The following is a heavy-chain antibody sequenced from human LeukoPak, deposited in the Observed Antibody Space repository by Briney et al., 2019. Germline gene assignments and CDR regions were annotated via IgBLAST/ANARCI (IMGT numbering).Heavy chain of an antibody. CDR3: AKERESSGYFDY. J-gene: IGHJ4*02. CDR1: GFIFSSNW. V-gene: IGHV3-74*01. CDR2: INEDGSTT. Sequence: PGGSLSLSCAASGFIFSSNWMHWVRQAPGKGLVWVSRINEDGSTTNHADSVKGRFTISRDNAKNTLYLQMNSLRAEDTAVYYCAKERESSGYFDYWGQGTLVTVSS. D-gene: IGHD3-22*01.